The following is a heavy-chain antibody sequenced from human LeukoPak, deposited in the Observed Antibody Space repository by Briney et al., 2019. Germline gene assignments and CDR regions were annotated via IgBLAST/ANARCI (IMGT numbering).Heavy chain of an antibody. CDR3: ARQDYSYYVMDV. CDR2: ISPTDSDT. J-gene: IGHJ6*02. V-gene: IGHV5-51*01. CDR1: GSSFSNYW. Sequence: GASLKISCKGSGSSFSNYWIAWVRPMPGKGLGWMGIISPTDSDTRYSPSFQGQVTISADTPFSTAYLQWSSLQASDTAIYYCARQDYSYYVMDVWGQGTTVTVSS.